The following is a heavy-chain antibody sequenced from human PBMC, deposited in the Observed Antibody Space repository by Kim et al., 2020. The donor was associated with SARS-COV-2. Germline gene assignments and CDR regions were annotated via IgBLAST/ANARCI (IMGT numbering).Heavy chain of an antibody. CDR3: VRVSSSWYPLFDN. Sequence: GGSLRLSCAASGFTFRSYEMTWVRQAPGKGLEWISYISSNGSRIHYADSVKGRFTISRDNAKNLLFLQINSLRAEDTAVYYCVRVSSSWYPLFDNWGQGTLVTVSA. D-gene: IGHD6-13*01. CDR2: ISSNGSRI. CDR1: GFTFRSYE. V-gene: IGHV3-48*03. J-gene: IGHJ4*02.